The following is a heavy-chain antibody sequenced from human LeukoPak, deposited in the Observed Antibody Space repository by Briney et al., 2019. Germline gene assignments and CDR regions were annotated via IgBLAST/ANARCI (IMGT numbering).Heavy chain of an antibody. V-gene: IGHV3-49*04. CDR2: IRSKAYGGTT. CDR3: TRDNLNDYVWGSYRPSLYYFDY. D-gene: IGHD3-16*02. Sequence: PGRSLRLSCTASGFTFGDYAMSWVRQAPGKGLEWVGFIRSKAYGGTTEYAASVKGRFTISRDDSKSIAYLQMNSLKTEDTAVYYCTRDNLNDYVWGSYRPSLYYFDYCGQGTLVTVSS. CDR1: GFTFGDYA. J-gene: IGHJ4*02.